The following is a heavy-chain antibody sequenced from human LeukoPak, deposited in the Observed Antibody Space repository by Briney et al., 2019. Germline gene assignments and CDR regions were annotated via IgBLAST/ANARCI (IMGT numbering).Heavy chain of an antibody. V-gene: IGHV3-23*01. J-gene: IGHJ4*02. Sequence: PGRSLRLSCAASGFTFSSYGMTWVRQAPGKGLEWVSGISGSSGGTYYPDSVKGRFTISRDNSKNTLYLQMNSLRAEDTAVYYCVKGRLTGDHWGQGTLVTVSS. CDR2: ISGSSGGT. CDR3: VKGRLTGDH. CDR1: GFTFSSYG. D-gene: IGHD7-27*01.